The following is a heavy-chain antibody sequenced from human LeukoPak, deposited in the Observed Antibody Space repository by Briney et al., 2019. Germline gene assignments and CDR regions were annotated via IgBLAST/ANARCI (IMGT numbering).Heavy chain of an antibody. D-gene: IGHD2-2*02. CDR3: ARVEIDIVVVPAAIVY. Sequence: ASVKVSCKASGYTFTSYGISWVRQAPGQGLEWMGWISAYNGNTNYAQKLRGRVTMTTDTSTSTAYMELRSLRSDDTAVYYCARVEIDIVVVPAAIVYWGQGTLVTVSS. CDR1: GYTFTSYG. CDR2: ISAYNGNT. J-gene: IGHJ4*02. V-gene: IGHV1-18*01.